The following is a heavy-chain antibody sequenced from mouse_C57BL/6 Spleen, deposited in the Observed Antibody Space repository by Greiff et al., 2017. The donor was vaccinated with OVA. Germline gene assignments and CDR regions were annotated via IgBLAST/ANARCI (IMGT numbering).Heavy chain of an antibody. Sequence: VQLKESGPELVKPGASVKISCKASGYSFTGYYMNWVKQSPEKSLEWIGEINPSTGGTTYNQKFKAKATLTVDKSSSTAYMQLKSLTSEDSAVYYCARYYGRSYRAMDYWGQGTSVTVSA. J-gene: IGHJ4*01. V-gene: IGHV1-42*01. CDR3: ARYYGRSYRAMDY. CDR1: GYSFTGYY. CDR2: INPSTGGT. D-gene: IGHD1-1*01.